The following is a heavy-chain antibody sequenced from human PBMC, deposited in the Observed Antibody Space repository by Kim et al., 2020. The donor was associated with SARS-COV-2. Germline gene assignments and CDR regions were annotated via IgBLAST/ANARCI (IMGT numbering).Heavy chain of an antibody. CDR1: GGSISSSSYY. Sequence: SETLSLTCTVSGGSISSSSYYWSWIRQPPGKGLEWIGNIYYSGSTYYNPSLTSRVTISVDTSKNQFSLKLSSVTAADTAVYYCARNSRIVVVPAAILAWGQGTLVTVSS. D-gene: IGHD2-2*01. J-gene: IGHJ4*02. CDR2: IYYSGST. CDR3: ARNSRIVVVPAAILA. V-gene: IGHV4-39*01.